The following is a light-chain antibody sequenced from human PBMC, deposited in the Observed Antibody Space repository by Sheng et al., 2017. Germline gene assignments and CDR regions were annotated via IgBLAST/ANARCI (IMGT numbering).Light chain of an antibody. CDR1: QGINNW. CDR2: AAS. Sequence: DIQMTQSPSSLSASVGDRVTITCRASQGINNWLAWYQQKPGKAPKLLISAASNLQTGVPSRFSGSGFGTDFTLTITGLQPEDLATYYCQQVNRYPFTFGPGTKVDIK. J-gene: IGKJ3*01. CDR3: QQVNRYPFT. V-gene: IGKV1-12*02.